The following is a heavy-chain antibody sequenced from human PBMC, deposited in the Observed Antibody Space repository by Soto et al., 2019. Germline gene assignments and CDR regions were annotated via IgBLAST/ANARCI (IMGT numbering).Heavy chain of an antibody. CDR3: ARVLKLMVYAIASNWFDP. Sequence: QVQLQESGPGLVKPSQTLSLTCTVSGGSISSGGYYWSWIRQHPGKGLEWIGYIYYSGSTYYNPSVKSRVTISVDTSKNQFSLKLSSVTAADTAVYYCARVLKLMVYAIASNWFDPWGQGTLVTVSS. CDR2: IYYSGST. D-gene: IGHD2-8*01. J-gene: IGHJ5*02. CDR1: GGSISSGGYY. V-gene: IGHV4-31*03.